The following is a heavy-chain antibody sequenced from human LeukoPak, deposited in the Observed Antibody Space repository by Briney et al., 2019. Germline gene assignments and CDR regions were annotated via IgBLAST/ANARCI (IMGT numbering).Heavy chain of an antibody. D-gene: IGHD1-26*01. CDR2: INTDGSST. CDR3: ARGLPGATPYYFDY. V-gene: IGHV3-74*01. CDR1: GFTFSSYW. Sequence: GGSLRLSGEASGFTFSSYWRHWFRQAPGKGLVWVSRINTDGSSTSYADSVKGRFTISRDNAKNTLYLQMNSLRAEDTAVYYCARGLPGATPYYFDYWGQGTLVTVSS. J-gene: IGHJ4*02.